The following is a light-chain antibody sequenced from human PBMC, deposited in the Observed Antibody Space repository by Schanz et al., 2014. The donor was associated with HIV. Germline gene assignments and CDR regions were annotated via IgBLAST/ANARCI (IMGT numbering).Light chain of an antibody. Sequence: DIQMTQSPSTLSASVGDRVTITCRAGQSLDRWLAWYQQKPGQAPKLLIYQTSYLESGVPSRFSGTESGTEFTLTIASLQPEDFAAYYCLQDYNYQWTFGQGTKVEIK. CDR1: QSLDRW. CDR2: QTS. CDR3: LQDYNYQWT. J-gene: IGKJ1*01. V-gene: IGKV1-5*03.